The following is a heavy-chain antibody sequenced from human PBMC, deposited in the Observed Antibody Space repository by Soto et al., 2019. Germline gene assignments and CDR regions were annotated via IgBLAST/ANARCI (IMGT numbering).Heavy chain of an antibody. CDR3: ARGGHSSSWYGNYYYYYGMDV. D-gene: IGHD6-13*01. Sequence: SEALSLTCAVSGGSISSGGYSWSWIRQPPGKGLEWIGYIYHSGSTYYNPSLKSRVTISVDRSKNQFSLKLSSVTAADTAVYYCARGGHSSSWYGNYYYYYGMDVWGQGITVTVSS. CDR1: GGSISSGGYS. J-gene: IGHJ6*02. CDR2: IYHSGST. V-gene: IGHV4-30-2*01.